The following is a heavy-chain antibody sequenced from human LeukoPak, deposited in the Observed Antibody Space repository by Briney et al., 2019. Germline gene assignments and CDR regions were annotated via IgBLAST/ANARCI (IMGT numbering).Heavy chain of an antibody. CDR1: GFIFENFA. CDR2: VSFDGTNN. CDR3: ARDRNVIGADFDY. D-gene: IGHD2/OR15-2a*01. Sequence: GGSLRLSCVASGFIFENFAIHWVRQAPGKGLEWVSIVSFDGTNNFYADSVSGRFTVSRDDSENTVYLHMNSLRPDDTAVYFCARDRNVIGADFDYWGQGTLVTVSS. J-gene: IGHJ4*02. V-gene: IGHV3-30*04.